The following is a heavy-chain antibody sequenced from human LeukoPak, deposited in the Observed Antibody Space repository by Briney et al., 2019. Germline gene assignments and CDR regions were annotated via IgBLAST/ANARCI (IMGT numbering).Heavy chain of an antibody. CDR1: GGTFSSYA. Sequence: GASVKVSCKASGGTFSSYAISWVRQAPGQGLEWMGGIIPIFGTANYAQKFQGRVTITADESTSTAYMELSSLRSEDTAVYYCARTYYDYVWGSFYYYYYMDVWGKGTTVTVSS. V-gene: IGHV1-69*13. D-gene: IGHD3-16*01. J-gene: IGHJ6*03. CDR3: ARTYYDYVWGSFYYYYYMDV. CDR2: IIPIFGTA.